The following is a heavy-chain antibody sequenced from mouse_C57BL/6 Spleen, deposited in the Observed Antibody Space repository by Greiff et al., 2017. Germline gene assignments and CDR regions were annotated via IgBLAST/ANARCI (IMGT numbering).Heavy chain of an antibody. CDR3: ASGGWFAY. Sequence: VQLQQSGAELARPGASVKMSCKASGYTFTSYTMHWVKQRPGQGLEWIGCINPSSGYTKYNQKFKDKATLTADKSSSTAYMQLSSLTSEDSAVYYGASGGWFAYWGQGTLVTVSA. CDR1: GYTFTSYT. J-gene: IGHJ3*01. V-gene: IGHV1-4*01. CDR2: INPSSGYT.